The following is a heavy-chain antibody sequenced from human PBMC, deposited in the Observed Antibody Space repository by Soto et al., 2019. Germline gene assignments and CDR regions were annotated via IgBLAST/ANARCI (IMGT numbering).Heavy chain of an antibody. V-gene: IGHV4-30-4*01. J-gene: IGHJ5*02. D-gene: IGHD2-2*01. CDR2: IYYSGST. CDR1: GGSISSGDYY. Sequence: SETLSLTCTVSGGSISSGDYYWGWIRQPPGKGLEWIGYIYYSGSTYYNPSLKSRVTISVDTSKNQFSLKLSSVTAADTAVYYCARLVVVPAATDAWFDPWGQGTLVTVSS. CDR3: ARLVVVPAATDAWFDP.